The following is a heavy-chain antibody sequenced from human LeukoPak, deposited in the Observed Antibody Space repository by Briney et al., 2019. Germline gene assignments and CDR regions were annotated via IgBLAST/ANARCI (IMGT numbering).Heavy chain of an antibody. CDR3: ASRIVGTPDYFDY. Sequence: GGSLRLSCAASGFTFSTYCMSWVRQAPGKGLEWVANIMQDGNDKYYVDSVKGRFTISRDNAKNSLYLQLNSLRVEDTAVYYCASRIVGTPDYFDYWGQGTLVTVSS. D-gene: IGHD1-26*01. CDR2: IMQDGNDK. J-gene: IGHJ4*02. V-gene: IGHV3-7*01. CDR1: GFTFSTYC.